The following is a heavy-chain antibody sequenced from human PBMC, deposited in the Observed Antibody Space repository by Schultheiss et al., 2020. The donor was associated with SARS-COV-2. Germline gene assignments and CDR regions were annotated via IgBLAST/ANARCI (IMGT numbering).Heavy chain of an antibody. V-gene: IGHV4-34*01. CDR2: IYYSGST. J-gene: IGHJ5*02. Sequence: SETLSLTCAVYGGSFSGYYWSWIRQPPGKGLEWIGSIYYSGSTYYNPSLKSRVTISVDTSKNQFSLKLSSVTAADTAVYYCARGRGCSGGSCWRNWFDPWGQGTLVTVSS. CDR3: ARGRGCSGGSCWRNWFDP. D-gene: IGHD2-15*01. CDR1: GGSFSGYY.